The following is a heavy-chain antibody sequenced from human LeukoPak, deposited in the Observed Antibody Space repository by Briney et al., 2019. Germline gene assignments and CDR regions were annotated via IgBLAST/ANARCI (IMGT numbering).Heavy chain of an antibody. J-gene: IGHJ4*02. CDR3: ARVMITFGGVIVNFDY. Sequence: ASVKVSCKASGYTFTSYGISWVRQAPGQGLEWMGWISAYNGNTNYAQKLQGRVTMTTDTSTSTAYMELRSLRSDDTAVYYCARVMITFGGVIVNFDYWSQGTLVTVSS. CDR1: GYTFTSYG. CDR2: ISAYNGNT. V-gene: IGHV1-18*01. D-gene: IGHD3-16*02.